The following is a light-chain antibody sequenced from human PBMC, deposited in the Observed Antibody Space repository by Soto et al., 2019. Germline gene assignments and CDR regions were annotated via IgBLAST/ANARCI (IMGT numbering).Light chain of an antibody. V-gene: IGKV3-11*01. Sequence: EIVLTQSPATLSLSPGERATLSCRASQSVRTYLSYVAWYQQRPGQAPRLLIYDASNRATGIPARFSGSGSGTDFTLTISSLEPEDFAVYYCQQYGSSPPGDTFGQGTKLEIK. J-gene: IGKJ2*01. CDR1: QSVRTY. CDR3: QQYGSSPPGDT. CDR2: DAS.